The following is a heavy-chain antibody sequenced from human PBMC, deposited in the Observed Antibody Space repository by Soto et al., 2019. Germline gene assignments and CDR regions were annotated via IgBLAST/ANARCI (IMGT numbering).Heavy chain of an antibody. CDR2: INHSGST. V-gene: IGHV4-34*01. CDR3: ARGGLYYDFWSGFLI. J-gene: IGHJ4*02. CDR1: GGSFSGYY. Sequence: SETLSLTCVVYGGSFSGYYWSWIRQPPGKGLEWIGEINHSGSTNYNPSLKSRVTISVDTSKNQFSLKLSSVTAADTAVYYCARGGLYYDFWSGFLIWGQGTLVTVS. D-gene: IGHD3-3*01.